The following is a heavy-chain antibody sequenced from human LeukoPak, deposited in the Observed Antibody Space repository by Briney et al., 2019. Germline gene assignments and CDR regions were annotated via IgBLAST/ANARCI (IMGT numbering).Heavy chain of an antibody. CDR1: GFTFSSYW. D-gene: IGHD3-10*01. J-gene: IGHJ3*02. CDR3: ARDISLRDHDAFGI. V-gene: IGHV3-7*01. CDR2: IKQDGSEK. Sequence: GGSLRLSCAASGFTFSSYWMSWVRQAPGKGLEWVANIKQDGSEKYYVDSVKGRFTISRDNAKNSLYLQMNSLRAEDTAVYYCARDISLRDHDAFGIWGQGTMVTVSS.